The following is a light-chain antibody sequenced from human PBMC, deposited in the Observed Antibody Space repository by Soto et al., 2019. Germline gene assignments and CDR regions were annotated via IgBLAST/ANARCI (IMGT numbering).Light chain of an antibody. V-gene: IGKV3-20*01. CDR1: QSVSSSY. Sequence: EIVLTQSPGTLSLSPGERATLSCRASQSVSSSYLAWYQQKPGQAPRLLIYGASSRATGIPDRFSGSGSETVFTLTSSRLEPEDLAVYYCQQYGTSSWTFGQGTKVEIK. CDR2: GAS. J-gene: IGKJ1*01. CDR3: QQYGTSSWT.